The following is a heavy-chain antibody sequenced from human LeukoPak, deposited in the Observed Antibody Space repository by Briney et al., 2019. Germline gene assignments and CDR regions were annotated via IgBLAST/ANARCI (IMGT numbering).Heavy chain of an antibody. CDR1: GGTFSSYA. Sequence: ASVKVSCKASGGTFSSYAISWVRQAPGQGLEWMGRIIPIFGIANYAQKFQGRVTITADKSTSTAYMELSSLRSVDTAVYYCARDLSSSSNFDYWGQGTLVTVSS. D-gene: IGHD6-6*01. CDR2: IIPIFGIA. V-gene: IGHV1-69*04. J-gene: IGHJ4*02. CDR3: ARDLSSSSNFDY.